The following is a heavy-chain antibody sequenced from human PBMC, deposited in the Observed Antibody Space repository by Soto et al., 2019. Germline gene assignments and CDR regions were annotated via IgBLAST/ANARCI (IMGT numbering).Heavy chain of an antibody. Sequence: EVQLVESGGGLVQPGGSLRLSCAASGFTFSSYWMSWVRQAPGKGLEWVANIKQDGSEKYYVDSVKGRFTISRDNAKNSLYLQMNSLRAEDTAVYYCARGDYDYIWGSLVPYYYYYMDVWGKGTTVTVSS. J-gene: IGHJ6*03. CDR3: ARGDYDYIWGSLVPYYYYYMDV. CDR2: IKQDGSEK. V-gene: IGHV3-7*01. CDR1: GFTFSSYW. D-gene: IGHD3-16*01.